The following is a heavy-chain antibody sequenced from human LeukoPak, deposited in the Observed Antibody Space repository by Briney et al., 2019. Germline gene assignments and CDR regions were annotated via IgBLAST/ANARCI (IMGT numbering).Heavy chain of an antibody. CDR1: GYTLTELS. CDR3: ATRGGLYGSGSYRDYYYGMDV. D-gene: IGHD3-10*01. J-gene: IGHJ6*02. V-gene: IGHV1-46*01. Sequence: ASVKVSCKVSGYTLTELSMHWVRQAPGQGLEWMGIINPSGGSTSYAQKFQGRVTMTRDTSTSTVYMELSSLRSEDTAVYYCATRGGLYGSGSYRDYYYGMDVWGQGTTVTVSS. CDR2: INPSGGST.